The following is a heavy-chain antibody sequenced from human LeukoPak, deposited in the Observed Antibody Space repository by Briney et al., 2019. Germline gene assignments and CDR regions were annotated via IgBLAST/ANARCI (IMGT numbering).Heavy chain of an antibody. J-gene: IGHJ4*02. V-gene: IGHV4-4*01. CDR1: GGSISSSNW. CDR3: AREPIAVAGTSQN. CDR2: IYHSGST. Sequence: SGTLSLTCAVSGGSISSSNWWSWVRQPPGKGLEWIGEIYHSGSTNYNPSLKSRVTISVDKSKNQFSLKLSSVTAADTAVYCCAREPIAVAGTSQNWGQGTLVTVSS. D-gene: IGHD6-19*01.